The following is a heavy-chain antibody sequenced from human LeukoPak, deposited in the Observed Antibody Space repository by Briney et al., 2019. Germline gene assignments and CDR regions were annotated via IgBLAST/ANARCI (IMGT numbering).Heavy chain of an antibody. Sequence: GGSLRLSCAASGSTFSSYWMHWVRQAPGKGLVWVARVNTDGSSTSYAVSVKGRFTISRDNAKKMLYMQMNSLGAEDTAVYYCASGGYSNAYWGQGTLVTVSS. CDR2: VNTDGSST. J-gene: IGHJ4*02. V-gene: IGHV3-74*01. CDR1: GSTFSSYW. D-gene: IGHD4-11*01. CDR3: ASGGYSNAY.